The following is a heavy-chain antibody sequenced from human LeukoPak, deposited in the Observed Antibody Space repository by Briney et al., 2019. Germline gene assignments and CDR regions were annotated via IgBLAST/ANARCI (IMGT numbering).Heavy chain of an antibody. CDR2: IYWNDDK. J-gene: IGHJ5*02. CDR3: AHSLNYYGSGAHDP. Sequence: SGPTLVKPTQTLTLTCTFSGFSLTTSGVGVGWIRQPPGKALEWLALIYWNDDKRYSPSLKSRLTITKDTSKNQVVLTMTNMDPVDTATYYCAHSLNYYGSGAHDPWGQGTLVTVSS. CDR1: GFSLTTSGVG. V-gene: IGHV2-5*01. D-gene: IGHD3-10*01.